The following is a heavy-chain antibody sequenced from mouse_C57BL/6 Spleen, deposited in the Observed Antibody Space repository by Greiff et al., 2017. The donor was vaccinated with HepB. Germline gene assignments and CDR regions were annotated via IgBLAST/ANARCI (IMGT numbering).Heavy chain of an antibody. V-gene: IGHV1-55*01. Sequence: QVQLQQPGAELVKPGASVQMSCKASGYTFTSYWITWVKQRPGQGLEWIGDIYPGSGSTNYNEKFKSKATLTVDTSSSTAYMQLSSLTSEDSAVYYCARIYDGYYPYWYFDVWGTGTTVTVSS. CDR3: ARIYDGYYPYWYFDV. J-gene: IGHJ1*03. CDR2: IYPGSGST. D-gene: IGHD2-3*01. CDR1: GYTFTSYW.